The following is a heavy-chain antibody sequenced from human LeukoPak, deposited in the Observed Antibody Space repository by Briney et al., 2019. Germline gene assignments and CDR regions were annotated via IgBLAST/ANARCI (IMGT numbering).Heavy chain of an antibody. D-gene: IGHD1-26*01. J-gene: IGHJ2*01. CDR2: ISIFVDST. CDR1: RFTFNNFH. Sequence: AGGSLTLSCSASRFTFNNFHMHWLRQPPGKGLEYVSAISIFVDSTYYADSLKGKFTISRDNSKNKLYLQMSSLRTENTAVYYCVRSYCGSDFAADYWYIDLWGRGTLVTVSS. CDR3: VRSYCGSDFAADYWYIDL. V-gene: IGHV3-64D*09.